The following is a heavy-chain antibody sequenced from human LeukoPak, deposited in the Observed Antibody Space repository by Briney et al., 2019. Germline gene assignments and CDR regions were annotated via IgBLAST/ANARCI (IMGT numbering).Heavy chain of an antibody. CDR1: GFTFSSYA. CDR3: AKYLMTTVTTVGD. D-gene: IGHD4-17*01. V-gene: IGHV3-30-3*02. Sequence: GRSLRLSCAASGFTFSSYAMHWVRQAPGKGLEWVAVISYDGSNKYYADSVKGRFTISRDNSKNTLYLQMNSLRTEDTAVYYCAKYLMTTVTTVGDWGQGTLVTVSS. CDR2: ISYDGSNK. J-gene: IGHJ4*02.